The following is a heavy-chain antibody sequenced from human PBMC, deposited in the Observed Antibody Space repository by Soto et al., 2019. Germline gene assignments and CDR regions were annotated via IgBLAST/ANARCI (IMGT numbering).Heavy chain of an antibody. Sequence: SETLSLTCTVSDGSISSSSYYWGWIRQPPGKGLEWIGSIYYSGSTYYNPSLKSRVTISVDTSKNQFSLKLSSVTAADTAVYYCARDRGYGDYRGIWYFDYWGQGTLVTVSS. CDR2: IYYSGST. CDR3: ARDRGYGDYRGIWYFDY. V-gene: IGHV4-39*02. J-gene: IGHJ4*02. CDR1: DGSISSSSYY. D-gene: IGHD4-17*01.